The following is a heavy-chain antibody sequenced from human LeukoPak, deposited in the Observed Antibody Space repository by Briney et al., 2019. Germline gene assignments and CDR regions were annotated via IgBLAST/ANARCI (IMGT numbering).Heavy chain of an antibody. CDR2: ISSSSSYI. Sequence: GRSLRLSCAASGFTFSSYSMNWVRQAPGKGLEWVSSISSSSSYIYYADSVKGRFTISRDNAKNSLYLQMNSLRAEDTAVYYCARERRTYYYDSSGYSTDYWGQGTLVTVSS. CDR3: ARERRTYYYDSSGYSTDY. D-gene: IGHD3-22*01. J-gene: IGHJ4*02. CDR1: GFTFSSYS. V-gene: IGHV3-21*01.